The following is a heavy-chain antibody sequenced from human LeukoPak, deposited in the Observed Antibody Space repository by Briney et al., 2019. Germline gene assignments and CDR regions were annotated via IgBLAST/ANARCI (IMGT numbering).Heavy chain of an antibody. CDR3: ARHAEMETMGKDY. J-gene: IGHJ4*02. CDR1: GDSISTYY. CDR2: IYHSGST. D-gene: IGHD5-24*01. V-gene: IGHV4-59*01. Sequence: PSETLSLTCTVSGDSISTYYWSWIRQSPGKGLEWIGYIYHSGSTKYNPSLKSRVTISVDTSKKQFSLKLSSVTAADTAVYYCARHAEMETMGKDYWGQGTLVTVSS.